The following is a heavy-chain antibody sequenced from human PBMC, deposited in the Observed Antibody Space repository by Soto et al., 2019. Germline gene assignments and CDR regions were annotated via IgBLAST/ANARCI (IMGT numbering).Heavy chain of an antibody. Sequence: SETLSLTCTVSGGSISSCGYYWSWIRQHPGKGVEWIWYIYYGGSTYYTPSLKSRVTISVDTSKNQFSLKLSSVTAADTAVYYCVSLLWSGESPSWYFDYWGKETLVTVSS. CDR1: GGSISSCGYY. CDR2: IYYGGST. D-gene: IGHD3-10*01. CDR3: VSLLWSGESPSWYFDY. V-gene: IGHV4-31*03. J-gene: IGHJ4*02.